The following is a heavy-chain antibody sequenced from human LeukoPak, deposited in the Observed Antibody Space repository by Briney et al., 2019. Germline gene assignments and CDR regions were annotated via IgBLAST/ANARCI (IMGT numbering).Heavy chain of an antibody. CDR2: IKEDGSEK. Sequence: GGSLRLSCAASAFTFSSYWMTWVRQAPGKGLEWVANIKEDGSEKYYVDSVKGRFTISRDNAKNSLYLQMNSLRAEDTAVYYCARRGSNHYWGQGTLVTVSS. J-gene: IGHJ4*02. D-gene: IGHD3-10*01. V-gene: IGHV3-7*01. CDR1: AFTFSSYW. CDR3: ARRGSNHY.